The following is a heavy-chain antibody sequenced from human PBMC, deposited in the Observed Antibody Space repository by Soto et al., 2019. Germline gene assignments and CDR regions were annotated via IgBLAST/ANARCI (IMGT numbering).Heavy chain of an antibody. CDR2: VYYSGST. CDR3: ARHGQLYNSGWYLNWFDP. V-gene: IGHV4-39*01. Sequence: SETLSLTCTVSGGSISISTYYWGWIRQPPGKGLEWIGSVYYSGSTYYNPSLKSRVTISVDTSKSQFSLKLSSVTAADTAVYYCARHGQLYNSGWYLNWFDPWGQGTLVTVSS. J-gene: IGHJ5*02. D-gene: IGHD6-19*01. CDR1: GGSISISTYY.